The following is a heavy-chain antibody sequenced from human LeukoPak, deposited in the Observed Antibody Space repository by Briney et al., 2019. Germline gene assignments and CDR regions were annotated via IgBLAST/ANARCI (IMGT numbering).Heavy chain of an antibody. CDR3: ARDRSYQLLSLYYYGMDV. Sequence: GGSLRLSCAASGFTFSSYAMHWVRQAPGKGLEWVAVISYDGSNKYYADSVKGRFTISRDNSKNTLYLQMNGLRAEDTAVYYCARDRSYQLLSLYYYGMDVWGQGTTVTVSS. V-gene: IGHV3-30-3*01. CDR2: ISYDGSNK. J-gene: IGHJ6*02. D-gene: IGHD2-2*01. CDR1: GFTFSSYA.